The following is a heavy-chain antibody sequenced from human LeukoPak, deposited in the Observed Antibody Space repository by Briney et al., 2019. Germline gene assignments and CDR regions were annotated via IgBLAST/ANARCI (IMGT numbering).Heavy chain of an antibody. D-gene: IGHD5-18*01. Sequence: GGSLRPSCAASGFTFSSYSMNWVRQAPGKGLEWVSSISSSSSYIYYADSVKGRFTISRDNAKNSLYLQMNSLRAEDTAVYYCARESQTAFDYWGQGTLVTVSS. V-gene: IGHV3-21*01. CDR2: ISSSSSYI. CDR1: GFTFSSYS. CDR3: ARESQTAFDY. J-gene: IGHJ4*02.